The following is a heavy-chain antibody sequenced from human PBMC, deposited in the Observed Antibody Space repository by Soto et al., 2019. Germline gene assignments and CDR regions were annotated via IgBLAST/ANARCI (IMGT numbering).Heavy chain of an antibody. Sequence: QVQLVESGGGVVQPGRSLRLSCAASGFTFSSYAMHWVRQAPGKGLEWVAVISYDGSNKYYADSVKGRFTISRDISKNTLYLQMNSLRAEDTAVYYCAREVTRPLEMATIGAFDIWGQGTMVTVSS. CDR3: AREVTRPLEMATIGAFDI. CDR1: GFTFSSYA. J-gene: IGHJ3*02. V-gene: IGHV3-30-3*01. D-gene: IGHD5-12*01. CDR2: ISYDGSNK.